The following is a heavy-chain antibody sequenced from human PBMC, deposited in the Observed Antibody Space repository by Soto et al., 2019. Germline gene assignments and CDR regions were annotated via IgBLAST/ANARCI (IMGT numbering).Heavy chain of an antibody. V-gene: IGHV3-23*01. D-gene: IGHD4-17*01. J-gene: IGHJ4*02. CDR2: ISGSGGST. Sequence: GGSLRLSCAASGFTFSSYAMSWVRQAPGKGLEWVSAISGSGGSTYYADSVKGRFTISRDNSKNTLYLQMNSLRAEDTAVYYCAKDQWEHDYGDYSYFDYWGQGTLVTVSS. CDR1: GFTFSSYA. CDR3: AKDQWEHDYGDYSYFDY.